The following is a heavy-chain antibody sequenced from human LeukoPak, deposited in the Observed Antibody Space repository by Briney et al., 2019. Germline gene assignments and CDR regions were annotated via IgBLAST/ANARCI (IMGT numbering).Heavy chain of an antibody. CDR1: GFKFSSYA. V-gene: IGHV3-23*01. J-gene: IGHJ2*01. Sequence: GGSLRLSCAASGFKFSSYAMTWVRQAPGKGLEWVSAISGSGASTYYTDSVKGRFTISRDNFKNTLYLQMNSLRAEDTAVYYCAKVTTVTTPTYGYFDLWGRGTLVTVSS. CDR2: ISGSGAST. D-gene: IGHD4-17*01. CDR3: AKVTTVTTPTYGYFDL.